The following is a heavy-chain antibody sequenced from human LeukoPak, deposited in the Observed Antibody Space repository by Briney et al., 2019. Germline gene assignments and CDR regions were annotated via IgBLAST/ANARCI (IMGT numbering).Heavy chain of an antibody. J-gene: IGHJ4*02. Sequence: GGSLRLSCAASGFTFSSYSMNWVRQAPGKGLEWVSSISSSSSYIYYADSVKGRFTISRDNAKNSLYLQMNSLRAEDTAVYYCARKIVGATRYYLYYFDYWGQGTLVTVSS. D-gene: IGHD1-26*01. V-gene: IGHV3-21*01. CDR3: ARKIVGATRYYLYYFDY. CDR1: GFTFSSYS. CDR2: ISSSSSYI.